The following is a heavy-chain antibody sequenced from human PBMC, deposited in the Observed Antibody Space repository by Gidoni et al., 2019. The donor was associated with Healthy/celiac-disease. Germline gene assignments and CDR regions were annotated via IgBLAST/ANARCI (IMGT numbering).Heavy chain of an antibody. D-gene: IGHD3-22*01. Sequence: QVQLQESGPGLVKPSQTLSLTCTVSGGSISSGGYYWSWIRQHPGKGLEWIGYIYYSGSTYYNPSLKSRVTISVDTSKNHFSLKLSSVTAADTAVYYCARGRYYDSSGYYYREYYFDYWGQGTLVTVSS. CDR3: ARGRYYDSSGYYYREYYFDY. J-gene: IGHJ4*02. CDR1: GGSISSGGYY. CDR2: IYYSGST. V-gene: IGHV4-31*03.